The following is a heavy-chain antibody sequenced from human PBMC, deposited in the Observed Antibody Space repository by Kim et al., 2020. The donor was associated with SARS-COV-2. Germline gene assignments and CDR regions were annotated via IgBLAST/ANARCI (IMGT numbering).Heavy chain of an antibody. V-gene: IGHV3-53*04. D-gene: IGHD3-10*01. Sequence: SSAAPVTGRFTISRHNSKNTLYLQMNSLRAEDTAVYYCARAIWFGDAFDIWGQGTMVTVSS. CDR3: ARAIWFGDAFDI. J-gene: IGHJ3*02.